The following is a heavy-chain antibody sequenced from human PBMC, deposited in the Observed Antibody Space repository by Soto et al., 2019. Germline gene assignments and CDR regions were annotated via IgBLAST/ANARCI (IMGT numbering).Heavy chain of an antibody. D-gene: IGHD3-3*01. V-gene: IGHV3-49*03. CDR3: TRDGNDFWGGYNLYNYMDV. CDR2: IRRKAYGGTT. Sequence: GGSLSLSCTASAFTFGDYAMSWFRQAPGKGLEWVGFIRRKAYGGTTEYAASVRGRFTISRDDSKSIAFLHMNSLNVEDTAVYYCTRDGNDFWGGYNLYNYMDVWGKGTTVTVSS. J-gene: IGHJ6*03. CDR1: AFTFGDYA.